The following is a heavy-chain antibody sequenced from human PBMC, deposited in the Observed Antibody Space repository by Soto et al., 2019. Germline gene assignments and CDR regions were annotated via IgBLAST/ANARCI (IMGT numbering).Heavy chain of an antibody. Sequence: QVQLVQSGAEVKKPGSSVKVSCKASGGTFSTYTITWVRQAHGQGLEWMGRIIPIIGIINYAQKFQGRVTISADKFTGTDYMELTGLRSADTAVYYCAGDPDSHYNDSHASSYPWGQGTLVTVSS. CDR1: GGTFSTYT. D-gene: IGHD4-4*01. V-gene: IGHV1-69*08. CDR3: AGDPDSHYNDSHASSYP. CDR2: IIPIIGII. J-gene: IGHJ5*02.